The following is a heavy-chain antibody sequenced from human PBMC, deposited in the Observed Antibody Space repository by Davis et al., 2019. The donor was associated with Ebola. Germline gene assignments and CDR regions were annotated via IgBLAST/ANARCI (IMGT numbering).Heavy chain of an antibody. CDR3: ARDHIGVAGAFDY. Sequence: GESLKISCAASGFTFSGYSMNWVRQAPGKGLEWVAYIGSSSSIIYYADSVKGRFTISRDNAKNSLYLQMNSLRAEDTAVYHCARDHIGVAGAFDYWGQGTLVTVSS. D-gene: IGHD6-19*01. CDR2: IGSSSSII. CDR1: GFTFSGYS. J-gene: IGHJ4*02. V-gene: IGHV3-48*04.